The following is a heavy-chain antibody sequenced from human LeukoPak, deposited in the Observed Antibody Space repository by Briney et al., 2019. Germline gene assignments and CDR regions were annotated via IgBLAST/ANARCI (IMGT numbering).Heavy chain of an antibody. V-gene: IGHV3-30*18. CDR3: AKLSVSVIAVATKGAAFDV. Sequence: SGGSLRLSCAASGFTFSNFGMHWVRQAPGRGLEWVAVASYDGTDKYYGDSVKGRFTISRDNSKNTLYLQMNSLTTEDTAVYYCAKLSVSVIAVATKGAAFDVWGQGTMVIVSS. J-gene: IGHJ3*01. CDR2: ASYDGTDK. D-gene: IGHD6-19*01. CDR1: GFTFSNFG.